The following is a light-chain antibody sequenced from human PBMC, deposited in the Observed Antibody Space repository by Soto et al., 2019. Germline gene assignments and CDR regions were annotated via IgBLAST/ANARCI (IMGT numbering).Light chain of an antibody. Sequence: QSALTQPPSASGSPGQSITISCTGTSSDVAGYNFVSWYQQHPGKAPKLMIYEDYKRPSGVPDRFSGSRSGGTASLTVSGLQSDDEADYYCSSYADGNTYVFGTGTKLTVL. CDR1: SSDVAGYNF. J-gene: IGLJ1*01. V-gene: IGLV2-8*01. CDR3: SSYADGNTYV. CDR2: EDY.